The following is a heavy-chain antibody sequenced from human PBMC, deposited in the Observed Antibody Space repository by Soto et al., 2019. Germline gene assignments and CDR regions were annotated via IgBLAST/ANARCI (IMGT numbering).Heavy chain of an antibody. V-gene: IGHV5-51*01. D-gene: IGHD4-17*01. CDR2: IYPHDSDT. Sequence: GESLKISCQGSGYSFSNYWIAWVRQMPGKGLEWMGFIYPHDSDTRYSPSFRGQVTISADKSINTAYLQWTSLKASDTAIYFCARPTDYHYGMQVWGQGTTVTVSS. CDR1: GYSFSNYW. J-gene: IGHJ6*02. CDR3: ARPTDYHYGMQV.